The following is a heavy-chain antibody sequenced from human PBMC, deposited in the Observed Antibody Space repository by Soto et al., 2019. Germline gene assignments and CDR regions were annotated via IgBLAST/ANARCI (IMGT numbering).Heavy chain of an antibody. D-gene: IGHD1-20*01. Sequence: GGPLRLSCAASGFTFSSYGMHWVRQAPGKGLEWVAVISYDGSNKYYADSVKGRFTISRDNSKNTLYLQMNSLRAEDTAAYYCAKGALRYNWNHSSFPSGYWGQGTLVTVSS. CDR3: AKGALRYNWNHSSFPSGY. CDR2: ISYDGSNK. J-gene: IGHJ4*02. V-gene: IGHV3-30*18. CDR1: GFTFSSYG.